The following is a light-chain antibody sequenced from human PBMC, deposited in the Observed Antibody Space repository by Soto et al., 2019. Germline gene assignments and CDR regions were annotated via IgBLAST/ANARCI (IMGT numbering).Light chain of an antibody. CDR1: QSVSSSY. J-gene: IGKJ2*01. CDR2: GAS. V-gene: IGKV3-20*01. CDR3: QQYGGSPLYT. Sequence: EIVLTQSPGTLSLSPGESATLSCRASQSVSSSYLAWYQQKPGQAPRLLIYGASSRATGIPDRFSGSGSGTDFTLTISRLEPKDFARYYCQQYGGSPLYTFGQGTKLEIK.